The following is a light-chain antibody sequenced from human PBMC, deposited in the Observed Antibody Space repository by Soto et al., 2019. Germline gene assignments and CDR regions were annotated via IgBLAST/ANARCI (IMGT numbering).Light chain of an antibody. J-gene: IGLJ2*01. Sequence: QSVLTQPPSASGSPGQSVTISCTGTSSDVGGYNYVSWYQQHPGKATKLMIYEVSKRPSGVPDRFSGSKSGNTASLTVSGLQAEDEADYYCSSYAGSNNVVFGGGTKVTVL. V-gene: IGLV2-8*01. CDR3: SSYAGSNNVV. CDR2: EVS. CDR1: SSDVGGYNY.